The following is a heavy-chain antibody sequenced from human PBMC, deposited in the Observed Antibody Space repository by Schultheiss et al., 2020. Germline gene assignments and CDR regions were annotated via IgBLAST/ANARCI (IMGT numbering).Heavy chain of an antibody. CDR1: GYTFTSYD. Sequence: SVKVSCKASGYTFTSYDINWVRQATGQGLEWMGGIIPIFGTANYAQKFQGRVTITADESTSTAYMELSSLRSEDTAVYYCASRGGGYSYGPLDWGQGTLVNVYS. V-gene: IGHV1-69*13. D-gene: IGHD5-18*01. CDR2: IIPIFGTA. J-gene: IGHJ4*02. CDR3: ASRGGGYSYGPLD.